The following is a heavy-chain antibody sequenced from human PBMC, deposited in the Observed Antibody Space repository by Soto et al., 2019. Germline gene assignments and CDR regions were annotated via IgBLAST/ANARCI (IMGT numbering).Heavy chain of an antibody. Sequence: PGGSLRLSCAASGVTFSYSAMNWVRQAPGKGLEWVSTISDTGDGTYYADSVKGRFTISRDNSKNTVYLQMNSLRAEDTAEYYCAKVSYYDNRGYFDFWGQGTLVTVSS. D-gene: IGHD3-22*01. CDR1: GVTFSYSA. V-gene: IGHV3-23*01. CDR3: AKVSYYDNRGYFDF. CDR2: ISDTGDGT. J-gene: IGHJ4*02.